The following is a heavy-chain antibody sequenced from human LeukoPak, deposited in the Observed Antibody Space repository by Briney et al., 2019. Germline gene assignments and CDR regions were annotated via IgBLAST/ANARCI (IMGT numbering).Heavy chain of an antibody. CDR3: ATTSPPYISGANGPDAFDI. CDR1: GGSITSSSYY. CDR2: IYYTGST. D-gene: IGHD6-19*01. Sequence: SETLSLTCTVSGGSITSSSYYWDWIRQPPGKGLEWIGSIYYTGSTYHNPSLKRRATISVDTSSNQFSLKLRSVTAADTAIYYCATTSPPYISGANGPDAFDIWGQGTMVTVSS. V-gene: IGHV4-39*01. J-gene: IGHJ3*02.